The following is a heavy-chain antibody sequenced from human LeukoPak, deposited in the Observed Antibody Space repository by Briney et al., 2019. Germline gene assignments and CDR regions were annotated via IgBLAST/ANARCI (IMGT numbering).Heavy chain of an antibody. J-gene: IGHJ4*02. D-gene: IGHD3-10*01. V-gene: IGHV4-39*01. CDR1: GGSISSSSYY. CDR3: ARLFLGPLLWFGELSRSQPDY. Sequence: PSETLSLTCTVSGGSISSSSYYWGWIRQPPGKGLEWIGSIYYSGSTYYNPSLKSRVTISVDTSKNQFSLKLSSVTAADTAVYYCARLFLGPLLWFGELSRSQPDYWGQGTLVTVSS. CDR2: IYYSGST.